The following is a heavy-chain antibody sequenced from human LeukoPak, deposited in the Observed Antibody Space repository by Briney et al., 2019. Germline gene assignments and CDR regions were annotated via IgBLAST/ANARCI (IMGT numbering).Heavy chain of an antibody. Sequence: PSETLSLTCAVYGGSFSGYYWSWIRQPPGKGLEWIGEINHSGSTNYNPSLKSRVTISVDTSKNQFSLKLSSVTAADTAVYYCARGRGGYLDYWGQGTLVTVSS. CDR2: INHSGST. V-gene: IGHV4-34*01. D-gene: IGHD2-15*01. CDR3: ARGRGGYLDY. J-gene: IGHJ4*02. CDR1: GGSFSGYY.